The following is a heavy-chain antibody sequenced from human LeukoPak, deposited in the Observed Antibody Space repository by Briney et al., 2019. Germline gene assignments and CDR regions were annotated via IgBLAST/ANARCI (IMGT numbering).Heavy chain of an antibody. Sequence: ASVKVSCKASGYTFTGYYMHWVRQAPGQGLEWMGRINPNSGGTNYAQKFQGGVTMTRDTSISTAYMELSRLRSDDTAVYYCARALKGIAAAKLGLAYWGQGTLVTVSS. D-gene: IGHD6-13*01. CDR1: GYTFTGYY. CDR2: INPNSGGT. V-gene: IGHV1-2*06. J-gene: IGHJ4*02. CDR3: ARALKGIAAAKLGLAY.